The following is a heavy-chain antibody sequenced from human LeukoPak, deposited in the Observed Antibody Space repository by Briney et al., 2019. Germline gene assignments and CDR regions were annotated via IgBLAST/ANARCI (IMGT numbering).Heavy chain of an antibody. D-gene: IGHD1-14*01. J-gene: IGHJ4*02. CDR3: ARDGSEGEPYDY. V-gene: IGHV1-2*02. CDR2: INPNSGGT. Sequence: ASVKVSCKASGYTFTGYYMHWVRQAPGQGLEWMGWINPNSGGTNYAQKFQGRVTMTRDTSISTAYMELSRLRSGDTAVYYCARDGSEGEPYDYWGQGTLVTVSS. CDR1: GYTFTGYY.